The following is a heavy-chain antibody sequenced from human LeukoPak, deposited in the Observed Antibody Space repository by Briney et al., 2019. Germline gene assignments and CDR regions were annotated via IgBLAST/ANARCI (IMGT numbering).Heavy chain of an antibody. CDR3: SRQGVDY. J-gene: IGHJ4*02. CDR2: IKTDGSTA. V-gene: IGHV3-74*01. CDR1: GFTFSNYW. Sequence: GGSLRLSCATSGFTFSNYWMSWVRQAPGRGLVWVSLIKTDGSTAYADSVKGRFTISRDNAKNTMYLQMNSLKAEDTALYYCSRQGVDYWGQGTLVTVPS.